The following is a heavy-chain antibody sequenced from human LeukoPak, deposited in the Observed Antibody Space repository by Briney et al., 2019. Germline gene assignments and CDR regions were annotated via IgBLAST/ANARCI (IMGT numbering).Heavy chain of an antibody. CDR3: ARGSTYYDSSGQVPFDY. CDR1: GFTFSTYS. Sequence: GGSLRLSCAASGFTFSTYSMNWVRQAPGKGLEWVSYISSSSSTIYYADSVKGRFTISRDNAKNSLYLQMSSLRAEDTAVYYCARGSTYYDSSGQVPFDYWGQGTLVTVSS. V-gene: IGHV3-48*01. CDR2: ISSSSSTI. D-gene: IGHD3-22*01. J-gene: IGHJ4*02.